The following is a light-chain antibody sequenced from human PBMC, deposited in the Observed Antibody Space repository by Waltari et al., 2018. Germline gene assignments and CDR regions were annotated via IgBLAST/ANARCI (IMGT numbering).Light chain of an antibody. Sequence: QSALTQPASVSGSPGQSITISCTGSSSDVGGYDFVSWYQQHPGKVPKLIIYDVSHPPSGVSTRFSGSKSGNTASLTISGLQSEDEADYYCNSYTSSNTRVFGTGTRVTVL. CDR2: DVS. CDR3: NSYTSSNTRV. CDR1: SSDVGGYDF. J-gene: IGLJ1*01. V-gene: IGLV2-14*03.